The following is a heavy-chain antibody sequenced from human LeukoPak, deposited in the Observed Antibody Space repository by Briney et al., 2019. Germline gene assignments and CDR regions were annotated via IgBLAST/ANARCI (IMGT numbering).Heavy chain of an antibody. D-gene: IGHD5-18*01. CDR3: AKDMGDTAKHGFDY. J-gene: IGHJ4*02. Sequence: PGGSLRLSCAASGFAFSSYWMSWVRQAPGKGLEWVSGISWNSGSIGYADSVKGRFTISRDNAKNSLYLQMNSLRAEDTALYYCAKDMGDTAKHGFDYWGQGTLVTVSS. CDR2: ISWNSGSI. CDR1: GFAFSSYW. V-gene: IGHV3-9*01.